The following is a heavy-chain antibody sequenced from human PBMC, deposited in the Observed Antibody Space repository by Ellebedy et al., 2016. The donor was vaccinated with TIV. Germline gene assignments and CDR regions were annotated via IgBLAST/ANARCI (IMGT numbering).Heavy chain of an antibody. CDR3: AKSHGYSSSWYSDDYFDY. CDR1: GFTFSNYG. Sequence: GGSLRLSXEASGFTFSNYGMHWVRQAPGKGLEWVALLSYDGSYKHYIDSVKGRFTISRDISNNTLYLHMNSLRAEDTAVYYCAKSHGYSSSWYSDDYFDYWGQGTLVTVSS. J-gene: IGHJ4*02. D-gene: IGHD6-13*01. V-gene: IGHV3-30*18. CDR2: LSYDGSYK.